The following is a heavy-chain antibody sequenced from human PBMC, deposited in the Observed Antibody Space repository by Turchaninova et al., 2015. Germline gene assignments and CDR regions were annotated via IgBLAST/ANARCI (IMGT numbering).Heavy chain of an antibody. J-gene: IGHJ4*02. CDR1: GYTFTDYN. CDR3: ARSRTLAIATPDY. CDR2: VNSNSGDT. Sequence: QVQLVQSGAEGKTPGASVKVSCKASGYTFTDYNIHRVRQAPGQGLEWMGWVNSNSGDTKYAWKFQGRVTMTRDTSISTAYMELSGLRSGDTAVYYCARSRTLAIATPDYWGQGTLVTVSS. D-gene: IGHD5-24*01. V-gene: IGHV1-2*02.